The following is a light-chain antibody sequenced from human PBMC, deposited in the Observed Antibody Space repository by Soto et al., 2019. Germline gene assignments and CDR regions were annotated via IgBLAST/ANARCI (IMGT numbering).Light chain of an antibody. V-gene: IGKV3-15*01. CDR2: GAS. J-gene: IGKJ1*01. Sequence: EIVMTQSPATLSVSPGERATLSCRASQSVSSNLAWYQQKPGQAPRLLIYGASTRATGIPARFSGSGSGTEVTLSGSRLHSKDFAIYFCQQYNNWPPDRTFGQGTKVEIK. CDR1: QSVSSN. CDR3: QQYNNWPPDRT.